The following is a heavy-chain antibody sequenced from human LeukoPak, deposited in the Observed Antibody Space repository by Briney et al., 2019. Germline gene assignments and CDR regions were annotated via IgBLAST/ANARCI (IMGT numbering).Heavy chain of an antibody. J-gene: IGHJ4*02. CDR3: AKTPGAINYYFDY. CDR2: ISYDGSNK. CDR1: GFTFSSYG. Sequence: GGSLSLSCAASGFTFSSYGMHWVRQAPGKGLEWVAVISYDGSNKYYADSVKGRFTISRDNSKNTLYLQMNSLRGEDTAVYYCAKTPGAINYYFDYWGQGTLVTVSS. D-gene: IGHD2-2*01. V-gene: IGHV3-30*18.